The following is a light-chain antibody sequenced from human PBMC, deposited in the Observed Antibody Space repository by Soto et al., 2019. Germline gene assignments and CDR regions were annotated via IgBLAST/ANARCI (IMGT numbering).Light chain of an antibody. J-gene: IGLJ3*02. CDR1: SSNIGSSY. Sequence: QSVLTQPPSVSAAPGQKVTLSCSGSSSNIGSSYVAWYQQLPGTAPKLVIYENDKRPSGIPDRFSGSKSGTSATLGITGLQTGDEADYYCGTWDSSLSAGVFGGWTKVTVL. CDR2: END. CDR3: GTWDSSLSAGV. V-gene: IGLV1-51*02.